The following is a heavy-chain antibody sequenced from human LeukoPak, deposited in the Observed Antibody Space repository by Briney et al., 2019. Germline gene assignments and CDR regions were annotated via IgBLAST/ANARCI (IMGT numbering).Heavy chain of an antibody. D-gene: IGHD3-10*01. Sequence: GESLKISCKGSGYSFTSYWIGWVRQMPGKGLEWMGIIYPGDSDTRYSPSFQGQVTISADKSISTAYLQWSSLKASDTAMYYCARYDYYGSWSYYYMDVWGKGTTVTVSS. CDR2: IYPGDSDT. V-gene: IGHV5-51*01. J-gene: IGHJ6*03. CDR3: ARYDYYGSWSYYYMDV. CDR1: GYSFTSYW.